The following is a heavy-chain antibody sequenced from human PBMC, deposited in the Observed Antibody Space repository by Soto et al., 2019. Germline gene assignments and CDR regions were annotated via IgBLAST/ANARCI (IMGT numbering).Heavy chain of an antibody. V-gene: IGHV3-15*01. CDR3: TADLRSPARRFDP. CDR2: VKSRRDGGAT. Sequence: EVQLVESGGDLVKPGGSLRLSCTASGFAFNNAWMNWVRQAPGKGLEWVARVKSRRDGGATDYAAPVRGRFTISRDDSKDTVYLQMNSLSVEDTAVYYCTADLRSPARRFDPWGRGTLVPVSS. D-gene: IGHD4-17*01. CDR1: GFAFNNAW. J-gene: IGHJ5*02.